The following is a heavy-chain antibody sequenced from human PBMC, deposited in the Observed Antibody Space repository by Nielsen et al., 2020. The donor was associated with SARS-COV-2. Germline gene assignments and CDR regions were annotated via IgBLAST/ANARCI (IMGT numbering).Heavy chain of an antibody. CDR2: INTSDGST. D-gene: IGHD3-10*01. V-gene: IGHV1-46*01. CDR1: GYTFTNYY. J-gene: IGHJ6*02. Sequence: ASVKVSCKASGYTFTNYYMHWVRQAPGQGLEWMGIINTSDGSTIYAQKFQGRVTMTEDTSTDTAYMELSSLRSEDTAVYYCATGLLWPSMDVWGQGTTVTVSS. CDR3: ATGLLWPSMDV.